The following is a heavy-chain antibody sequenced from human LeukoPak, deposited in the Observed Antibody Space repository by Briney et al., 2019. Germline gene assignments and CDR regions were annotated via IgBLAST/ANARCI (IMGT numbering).Heavy chain of an antibody. Sequence: PGGSLRLSCAASGFTFSSYSMTWIRQAPGKGLEWVSYISSSGSIIYYTDSVKGRFTISRDNAKNSLSLQMNSLRAEDTAVYYCARFMIREVTADNWFDPWGQGTLVTVSS. CDR3: ARFMIREVTADNWFDP. CDR2: ISSSGSII. D-gene: IGHD3-10*01. CDR1: GFTFSSYS. V-gene: IGHV3-48*04. J-gene: IGHJ5*02.